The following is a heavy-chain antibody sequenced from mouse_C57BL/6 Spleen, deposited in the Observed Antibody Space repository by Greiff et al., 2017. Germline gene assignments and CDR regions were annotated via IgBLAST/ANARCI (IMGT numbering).Heavy chain of an antibody. D-gene: IGHD2-12*01. J-gene: IGHJ4*01. CDR3: ARLRPNYYAMDY. CDR2: IDPSDSYT. CDR1: GYTFTSYW. V-gene: IGHV1-50*01. Sequence: QVQLQQPGAELVKPGASVKLSCKASGYTFTSYWMQWVKQRPGQGLEWIGEIDPSDSYTNYNQKFKGKATLTVDTSSSTAYMQLSSLTSEDSAVYYCARLRPNYYAMDYWGQGTSVTVSS.